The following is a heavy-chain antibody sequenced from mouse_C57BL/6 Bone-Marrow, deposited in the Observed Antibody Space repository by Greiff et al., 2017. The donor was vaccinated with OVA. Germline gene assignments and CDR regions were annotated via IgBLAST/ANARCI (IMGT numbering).Heavy chain of an antibody. CDR1: GYTFTSYW. V-gene: IGHV1-72*01. CDR2: IDPNSGGT. CDR3: ASITTVVATDWYFDV. D-gene: IGHD1-1*01. Sequence: QVQLQQPGAELVKPGASVKLSCKASGYTFTSYWMHWVKQRPGRGLEWIGRIDPNSGGTKYNEKFKSTATLTVDKPSSTAYMQLSSLTSEDSAVYYCASITTVVATDWYFDVWGTGTTVTVSS. J-gene: IGHJ1*03.